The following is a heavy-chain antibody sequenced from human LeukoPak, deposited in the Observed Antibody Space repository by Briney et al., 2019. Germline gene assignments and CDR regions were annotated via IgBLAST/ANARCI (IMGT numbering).Heavy chain of an antibody. CDR2: ISSSSSYK. CDR3: ARDFFPTAY. Sequence: GGSLRLSCAASGFTFSSYSMNWVRQAPGKGLEWVSSISSSSSYKYYADSVKGRFTISRDNAKNSLYLQMNSLRAEDTAVYYCARDFFPTAYWGQGTLVTVSS. CDR1: GFTFSSYS. J-gene: IGHJ4*02. D-gene: IGHD3-3*01. V-gene: IGHV3-21*01.